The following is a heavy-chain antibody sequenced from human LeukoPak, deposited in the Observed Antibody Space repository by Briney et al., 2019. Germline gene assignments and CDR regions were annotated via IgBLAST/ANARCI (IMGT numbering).Heavy chain of an antibody. Sequence: PGGSQRLSCAASGFIFSSYDMNWVRQAPGKGLEWVSAISGSGGSTYYADSVKGRFTISRDNSKNTLYLQMNSLRAEDTAVYYCAKASAMIVVVSKHFDYWGQGTLVTVSS. D-gene: IGHD3-22*01. CDR2: ISGSGGST. CDR1: GFIFSSYD. J-gene: IGHJ4*02. V-gene: IGHV3-23*01. CDR3: AKASAMIVVVSKHFDY.